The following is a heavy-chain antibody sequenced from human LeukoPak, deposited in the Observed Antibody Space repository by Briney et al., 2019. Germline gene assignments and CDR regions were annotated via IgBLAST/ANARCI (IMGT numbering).Heavy chain of an antibody. CDR2: IIPILGIA. V-gene: IGHV1-69*04. CDR3: AREGQAMVYDY. CDR1: GGTFSSYA. J-gene: IGHJ4*02. D-gene: IGHD5-18*01. Sequence: SVKVSCKASGGTFSSYAISWVRQAPGQGLEWMGRIIPILGIANYAQEFQGRVTITADKSTSTAYMELSSLRSEDTAVYYCAREGQAMVYDYWGQGTLVTVSS.